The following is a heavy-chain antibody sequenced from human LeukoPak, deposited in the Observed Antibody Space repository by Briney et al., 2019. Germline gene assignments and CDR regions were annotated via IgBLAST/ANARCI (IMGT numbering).Heavy chain of an antibody. D-gene: IGHD6-6*01. CDR2: IYTSGST. CDR3: ARGHIEYSSSYPDY. Sequence: SETLSLTCTVSDGSISSYYWSWIRQPAGKGLEWIGRIYTSGSTNYNPSLKSRVTMSVDTSKNQFSLKLSSVTAADTAVYYCARGHIEYSSSYPDYWGQGTLVTVSS. V-gene: IGHV4-4*07. CDR1: DGSISSYY. J-gene: IGHJ4*02.